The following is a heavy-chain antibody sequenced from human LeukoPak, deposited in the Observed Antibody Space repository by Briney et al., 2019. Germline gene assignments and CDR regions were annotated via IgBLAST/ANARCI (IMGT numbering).Heavy chain of an antibody. CDR3: ARAGYYDSSGYYYSTVFDY. J-gene: IGHJ4*02. Sequence: PGRSLRLSCAASGFTFSSYAMHWVRQAPGKGLEWVAVISYDGSNKYYADSVKGRFTISRDNSKNTLYLQMNSLRAEDTAVYYCARAGYYDSSGYYYSTVFDYWGQGTLVTVSS. CDR2: ISYDGSNK. CDR1: GFTFSSYA. D-gene: IGHD3-22*01. V-gene: IGHV3-30-3*01.